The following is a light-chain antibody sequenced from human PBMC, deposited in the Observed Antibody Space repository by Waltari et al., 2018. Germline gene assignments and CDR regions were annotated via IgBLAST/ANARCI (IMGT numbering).Light chain of an antibody. CDR1: SGLDVGTYR. CDR2: YRSDSDK. V-gene: IGLV5-45*03. J-gene: IGLJ3*02. Sequence: QAVLTQPSSLSASPGASASLTCTLRSGLDVGTYRIYWYQQKPGSPPPYLLRYRSDSDKQQGSGVPSRFSGSKDASANAGILLISGLQSDDEADYYCMIWDSSAWVFGGGTKLTVL. CDR3: MIWDSSAWV.